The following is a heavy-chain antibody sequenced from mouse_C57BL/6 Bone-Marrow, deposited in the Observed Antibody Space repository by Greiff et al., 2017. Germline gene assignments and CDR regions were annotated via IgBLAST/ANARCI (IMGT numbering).Heavy chain of an antibody. J-gene: IGHJ1*03. CDR3: ARPYYSNYWYFDV. D-gene: IGHD2-5*01. CDR1: GYTFTSYW. Sequence: QVHVKQPGAELVKPGASVKMSCKASGYTFTSYWITWVKQRPGQGLEWIGDIYPGSGSTNYNEKFKSKATLTVDTSSSTAYMQLSSLTSEDSAVYYCARPYYSNYWYFDVWGTGTTVTASS. V-gene: IGHV1-55*01. CDR2: IYPGSGST.